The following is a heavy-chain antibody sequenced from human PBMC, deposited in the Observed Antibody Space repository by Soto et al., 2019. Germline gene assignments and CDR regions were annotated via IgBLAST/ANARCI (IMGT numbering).Heavy chain of an antibody. D-gene: IGHD3-10*01. V-gene: IGHV4-59*01. J-gene: IGHJ6*02. CDR1: GGSISSYY. CDR3: ARLLRHKTYYYGSGSYSYGGMDV. Sequence: KPSETLSLTCTVSGGSISSYYWSWIRQPPGKGLEWIGYIYYSGSTSYNPSLKSRVTISVDTPKNQFSLKLSSVTAADTAVYYCARLLRHKTYYYGSGSYSYGGMDVWGQGTTVTVSS. CDR2: IYYSGST.